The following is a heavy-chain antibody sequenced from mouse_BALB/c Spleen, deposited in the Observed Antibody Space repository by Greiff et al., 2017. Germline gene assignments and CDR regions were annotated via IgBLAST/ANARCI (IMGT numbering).Heavy chain of an antibody. Sequence: VQLQESGPGLVAPSQSLSITCTVSGFSLTGYGVNWVRQPPGKGLEWLGMIWGDGSTDYNSALKSRLSISKDNSKSQVFLKMNSLQTDDTARYYCARQEYGNWYNFDYWGQGTTLTVSS. J-gene: IGHJ2*01. D-gene: IGHD2-10*02. CDR2: IWGDGST. V-gene: IGHV2-6-7*01. CDR1: GFSLTGYG. CDR3: ARQEYGNWYNFDY.